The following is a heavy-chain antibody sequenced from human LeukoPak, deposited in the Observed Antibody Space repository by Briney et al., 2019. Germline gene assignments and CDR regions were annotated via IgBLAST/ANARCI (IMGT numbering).Heavy chain of an antibody. CDR3: ARDRGGNRDGYYSDY. V-gene: IGHV4-34*01. D-gene: IGHD5-18*01. CDR1: GGSFSGYY. Sequence: SETLSLTCAVYGGSFSGYYWSWIRQPPGKGLEWIGEINHSGSTNYNPSLKSRVTISVDTSKNQFSLKLSYVTAADTAVYYCARDRGGNRDGYYSDYWGQGTLVTVSS. J-gene: IGHJ4*02. CDR2: INHSGST.